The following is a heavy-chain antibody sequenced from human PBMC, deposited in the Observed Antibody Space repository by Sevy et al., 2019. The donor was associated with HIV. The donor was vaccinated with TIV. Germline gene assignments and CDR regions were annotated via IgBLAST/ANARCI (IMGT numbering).Heavy chain of an antibody. CDR2: IYPGDSDT. V-gene: IGHV5-51*01. CDR3: ARGARGTLPSYYYYGLNI. CDR1: GYKFSDYW. D-gene: IGHD3-16*01. Sequence: GESLKISCQSSGYKFSDYWIAWVRQMPGKGLEWMGIIYPGDSDTRYSPSLQGQVTISVVKSISTAYLEWSSLKASDTAIYYCARGARGTLPSYYYYGLNIWGQGTTVTVSS. J-gene: IGHJ6*02.